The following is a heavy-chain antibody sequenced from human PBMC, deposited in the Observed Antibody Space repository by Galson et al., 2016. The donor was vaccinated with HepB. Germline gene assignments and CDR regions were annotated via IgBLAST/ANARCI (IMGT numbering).Heavy chain of an antibody. CDR3: ATDILAGYHAFHI. CDR1: GGSFSNYG. Sequence: SVKVSCKASGGSFSNYGIHWVRQAPGQGLEWMGWMIPIFGPANYAQKFQGRITIITDESTTTVYLELSSLRSEDTAVYYCATDILAGYHAFHIWGQGTMVTVSS. D-gene: IGHD3-9*01. CDR2: MIPIFGPA. V-gene: IGHV1-69*05. J-gene: IGHJ3*02.